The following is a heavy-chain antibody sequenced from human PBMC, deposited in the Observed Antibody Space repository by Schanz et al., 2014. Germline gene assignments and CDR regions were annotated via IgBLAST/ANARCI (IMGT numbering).Heavy chain of an antibody. V-gene: IGHV1-46*01. CDR1: GYTFTSDS. D-gene: IGHD5-12*01. Sequence: QVQLVQSGAELKKPGASVKVSCKASGYTFTSDSMHWVRQAPGQGLEWMGMINPSGGSTTYAQKFQGRVTMTTDTSTSTSYMELTSLRFDDTAVYYCARDFSAYVGNYFDYWGQGTLXTVSS. J-gene: IGHJ4*02. CDR2: INPSGGST. CDR3: ARDFSAYVGNYFDY.